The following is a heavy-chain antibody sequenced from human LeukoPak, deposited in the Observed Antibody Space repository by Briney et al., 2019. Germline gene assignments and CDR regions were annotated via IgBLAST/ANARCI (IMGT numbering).Heavy chain of an antibody. CDR3: AKDRSSGWTNWFDP. J-gene: IGHJ5*02. CDR2: ISSGAST. D-gene: IGHD6-19*01. CDR1: GFTFSNYA. V-gene: IGHV3-23*01. Sequence: GGSLRLSCAASGFTFSNYAMSWVRQAPGKGLEWVSAISSGASTYYADSVKGRFTISRDNSKDTPYLQMNSLRAEDTAVYYCAKDRSSGWTNWFDPWGQGTLVTVSS.